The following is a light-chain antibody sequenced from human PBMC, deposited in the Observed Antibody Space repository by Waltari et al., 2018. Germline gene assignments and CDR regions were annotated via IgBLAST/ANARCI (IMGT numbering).Light chain of an antibody. Sequence: EIVMTQSPVTLSVSPGERATFSCRASQSVGSNLAWYQQKPGQAPRLLIYGASTRATGVPARFSCSGSGTEFTLTINGLQSEDFAVYYCQQYDNWPPYTFGQGTELEMK. CDR3: QQYDNWPPYT. CDR1: QSVGSN. V-gene: IGKV3-15*01. CDR2: GAS. J-gene: IGKJ2*01.